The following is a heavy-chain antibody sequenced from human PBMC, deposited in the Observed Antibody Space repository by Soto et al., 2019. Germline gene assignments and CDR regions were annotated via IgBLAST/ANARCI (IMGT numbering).Heavy chain of an antibody. J-gene: IGHJ6*02. V-gene: IGHV1-3*01. D-gene: IGHD6-13*01. Sequence: ASVKVSCKASGYTFTSYAMHWVRQAPGQRLEWMGWINAGNGNTKYSQKFQGRVTITRDTSASTAYMELSSLRSEDTAVYYCARSQGYSSSWMYCYGMDVWGQGTTVTVSS. CDR3: ARSQGYSSSWMYCYGMDV. CDR1: GYTFTSYA. CDR2: INAGNGNT.